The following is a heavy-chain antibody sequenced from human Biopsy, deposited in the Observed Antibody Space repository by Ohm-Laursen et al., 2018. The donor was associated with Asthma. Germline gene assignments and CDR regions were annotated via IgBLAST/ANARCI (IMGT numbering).Heavy chain of an antibody. V-gene: IGHV1-2*04. J-gene: IGHJ5*02. Sequence: SVKVSCKASGYTFTNYSIHWVRQAPGQGLEWMGWINPNSGVTKYAHNFQGWVTMTRDTSISAAYMELSSLTSDDTAVYYCARGQKSAGDRWFDPWGQGTLVTVSS. CDR1: GYTFTNYS. CDR3: ARGQKSAGDRWFDP. CDR2: INPNSGVT. D-gene: IGHD6-13*01.